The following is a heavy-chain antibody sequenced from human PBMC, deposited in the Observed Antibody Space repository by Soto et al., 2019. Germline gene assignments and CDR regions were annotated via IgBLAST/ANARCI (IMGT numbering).Heavy chain of an antibody. Sequence: GGSLRLSCAASGFTFSSYEMNWVRQAPGKGLEWVSYISSSGSTIYYADSVKGRFTISRDNAKNSLYLQMNSLRAEDTAVYYCARVEPLAFDIWGQGTMVTVS. V-gene: IGHV3-48*03. CDR3: ARVEPLAFDI. J-gene: IGHJ3*02. CDR2: ISSSGSTI. CDR1: GFTFSSYE.